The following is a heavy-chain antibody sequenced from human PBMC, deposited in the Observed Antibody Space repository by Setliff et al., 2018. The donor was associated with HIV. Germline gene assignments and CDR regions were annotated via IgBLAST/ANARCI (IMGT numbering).Heavy chain of an antibody. J-gene: IGHJ5*02. CDR3: ATCRHRPSNWFDP. CDR1: GGSISSRSYY. V-gene: IGHV4-61*10. Sequence: SETLSLTCTVSGGSISSRSYYWSWLRQPAGKGLEWTGNIYHNGFANYNPSLKSRVSISVDRSGNQFSLRLTSVTAADTAVYYCATCRHRPSNWFDPWGQGTVVTVSS. CDR2: IYHNGFA.